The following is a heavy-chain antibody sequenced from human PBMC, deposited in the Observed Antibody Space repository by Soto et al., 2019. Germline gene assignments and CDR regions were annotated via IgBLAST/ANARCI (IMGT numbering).Heavy chain of an antibody. V-gene: IGHV3-30-3*02. CDR3: AKNQERELPRVIDF. CDR2: ISYDGSNK. J-gene: IGHJ4*02. D-gene: IGHD1-7*01. CDR1: GFTFSSYA. Sequence: GSLRLSCAASGFTFSSYAMHWVRQAPGKGLEWVAVISYDGSNKYYADSVKGRFTISRDNSKNTLYLQMNSLRAEDTAVYYCAKNQERELPRVIDFWGQGTLVTVSS.